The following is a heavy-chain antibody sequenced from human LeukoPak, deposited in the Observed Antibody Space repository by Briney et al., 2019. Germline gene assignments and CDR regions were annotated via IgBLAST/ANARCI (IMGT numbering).Heavy chain of an antibody. CDR1: GFTFSSYP. Sequence: PGGSLRLSCAASGFTFSSYPLHWVRKAPGKGLEWVAVMSCDGNSEYYSDSVKGRFTISTDNSKNTLYLHMNSLRAEDTAVYYCARGTTTSCYSAASYWGQGTLVTVSS. CDR2: MSCDGNSE. D-gene: IGHD2-2*02. CDR3: ARGTTTSCYSAASY. V-gene: IGHV3-30-3*01. J-gene: IGHJ4*02.